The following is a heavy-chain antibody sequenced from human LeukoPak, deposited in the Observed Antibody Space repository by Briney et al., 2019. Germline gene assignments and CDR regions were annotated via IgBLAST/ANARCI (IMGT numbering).Heavy chain of an antibody. CDR3: ANIAVAADTYDAFDI. V-gene: IGHV3-33*06. CDR1: GFTFSSYG. J-gene: IGHJ3*02. D-gene: IGHD6-19*01. Sequence: GGSLRLSCAASGFTFSSYGMHWVRQAPGKGLEWVAVIWYDGSNKYYADSVKDRFTISRDNSKNTLYLQMNSLRAEDTAVYYCANIAVAADTYDAFDIWGQGTMVTVSS. CDR2: IWYDGSNK.